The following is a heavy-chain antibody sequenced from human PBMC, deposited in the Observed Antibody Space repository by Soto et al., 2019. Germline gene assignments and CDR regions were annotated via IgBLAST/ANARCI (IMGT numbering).Heavy chain of an antibody. CDR2: IWYDGSNK. CDR1: GFTFSSYG. CDR3: AREQGWYISDYYYYYMDV. D-gene: IGHD6-19*01. Sequence: GGSLRLSCAASGFTFSSYGMHWVRQAPGKGLEWVAVIWYDGSNKYYADSVKGRFTISRDNSKNTLYLQMNSLRAEDTAVYYCAREQGWYISDYYYYYMDVWGKGTTVTVSS. J-gene: IGHJ6*03. V-gene: IGHV3-33*01.